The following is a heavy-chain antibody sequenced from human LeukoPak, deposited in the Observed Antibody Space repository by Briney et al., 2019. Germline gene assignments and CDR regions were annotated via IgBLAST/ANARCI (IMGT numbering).Heavy chain of an antibody. CDR3: AGQLGYCSGGSCYPLDS. Sequence: GGSLRLSCAASGFTVSSNYMSWVRQAPGKGLEWVSSISSSSSYICYADSVKGRFTISRDNAKNSLYLQMNSLRAEDTAVYYCAGQLGYCSGGSCYPLDSWGQGTLVTVSS. CDR1: GFTVSSNY. CDR2: ISSSSSYI. D-gene: IGHD2-15*01. V-gene: IGHV3-21*01. J-gene: IGHJ4*02.